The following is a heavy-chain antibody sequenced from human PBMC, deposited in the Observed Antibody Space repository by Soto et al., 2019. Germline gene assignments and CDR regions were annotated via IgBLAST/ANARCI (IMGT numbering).Heavy chain of an antibody. CDR1: GFPFSTYG. Sequence: QVRLVESGGRVVQPGTSLRLSCAVSGFPFSTYGFHWVRQPPGKGLEWVAVIVSDGSAKYHADSVEGRFTISRDNSKDTLYLQMNSLRAEDTAVYYCARDDAFGNENGFDIWGQGTMVTVSS. J-gene: IGHJ3*02. CDR2: IVSDGSAK. V-gene: IGHV3-33*01. D-gene: IGHD1-1*01. CDR3: ARDDAFGNENGFDI.